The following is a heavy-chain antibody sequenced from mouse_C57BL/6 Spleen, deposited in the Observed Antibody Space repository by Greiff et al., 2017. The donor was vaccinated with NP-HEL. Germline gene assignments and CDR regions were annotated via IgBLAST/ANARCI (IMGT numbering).Heavy chain of an antibody. D-gene: IGHD3-2*02. V-gene: IGHV1-54*01. CDR1: GYAFTNYL. J-gene: IGHJ3*01. Sequence: QVQLQQSGAELVRPGTSVKVSCKASGYAFTNYLLEWVKQRPGQGLEWIGVINPGSGGTNYNEKFKGKATLTADKSSSTAYMQLSSLTSEDSAVYFCARSGTAQATIAYWGQGTLVTVSA. CDR3: ARSGTAQATIAY. CDR2: INPGSGGT.